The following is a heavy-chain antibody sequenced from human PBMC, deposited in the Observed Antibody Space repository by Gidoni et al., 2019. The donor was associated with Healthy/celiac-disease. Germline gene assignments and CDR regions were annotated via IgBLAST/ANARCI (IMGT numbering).Heavy chain of an antibody. CDR2: ISGSGGST. J-gene: IGHJ4*02. CDR1: GFTFSSYA. D-gene: IGHD3-22*01. CDR3: AKAPIGSSGYYGYFDY. V-gene: IGHV3-23*01. Sequence: EVQLLESGGGLVQPGGSLSLSCAASGFTFSSYAKSWVRQAPGKGLEWVSAISGSGGSTYYADSVKGRFTISRDNSKNTLYLQMNSLRAEDTAVYYCAKAPIGSSGYYGYFDYWGQGTLVTVSS.